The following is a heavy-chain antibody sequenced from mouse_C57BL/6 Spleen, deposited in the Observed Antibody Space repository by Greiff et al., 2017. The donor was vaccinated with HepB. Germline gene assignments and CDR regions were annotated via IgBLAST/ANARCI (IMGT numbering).Heavy chain of an antibody. D-gene: IGHD4-1*01. CDR1: GYTFTDYE. Sequence: VQGVESGAELVRPGASVTLSCKASGYTFTDYEMHWVKQTPVHGLEWIGAIDPETGGTAYNQKFKGKAILTADKSSSTAYMELRSLTSEDSAVYYCTRRGNWDYWGQGTTFTVSS. J-gene: IGHJ2*01. CDR3: TRRGNWDY. V-gene: IGHV1-15*01. CDR2: IDPETGGT.